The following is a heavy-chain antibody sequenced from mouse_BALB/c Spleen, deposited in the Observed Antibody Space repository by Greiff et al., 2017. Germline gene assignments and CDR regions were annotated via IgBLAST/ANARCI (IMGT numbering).Heavy chain of an antibody. CDR3: ADYYGYGFAY. Sequence: EVMLVESGGGLVKPGGSLKLSCAASGFTFSSYAMSWVRQTPEKRLEWVASISSGGSTYYPDSVKGRFTISRDNARNILYLQMSSLRSEDTAMYYCADYYGYGFAYWGQGTLLTVSA. CDR2: ISSGGST. V-gene: IGHV5-6-5*01. CDR1: GFTFSSYA. D-gene: IGHD1-2*01. J-gene: IGHJ3*01.